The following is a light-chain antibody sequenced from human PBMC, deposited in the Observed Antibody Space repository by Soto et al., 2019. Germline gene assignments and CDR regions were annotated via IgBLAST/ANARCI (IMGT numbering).Light chain of an antibody. CDR3: QQYNNWPRT. J-gene: IGKJ1*01. CDR2: DAS. CDR1: QSVSSN. V-gene: IGKV3-15*01. Sequence: EIVMTQSPATLSVSPGERVTLSCRASQSVSSNLAWYQQKPGQAPRLLIYDASTRATGIPARFSGSGSGTEFTLTISSLQSEDLAVYHCQQYNNWPRTFGQGTKVEIK.